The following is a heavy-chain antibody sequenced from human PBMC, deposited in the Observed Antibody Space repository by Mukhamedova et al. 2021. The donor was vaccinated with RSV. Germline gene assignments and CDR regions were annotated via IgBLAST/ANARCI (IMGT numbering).Heavy chain of an antibody. CDR3: AREVVPAAFFDY. V-gene: IGHV3-23*01. CDR2: T. Sequence: TYYADSVKGRFTISRDNSKNTLYLQMNSLRAEDTAVYYCAREVVPAAFFDYWGQGTLVTVSS. J-gene: IGHJ4*02. D-gene: IGHD2-2*01.